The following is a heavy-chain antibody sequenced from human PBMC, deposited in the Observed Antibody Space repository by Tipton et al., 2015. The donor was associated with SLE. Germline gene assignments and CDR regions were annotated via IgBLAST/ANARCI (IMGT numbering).Heavy chain of an antibody. Sequence: QLMQSGAEVKKPGASVKVSCKASGYTFTSYGISWVRQAPGQGLEWMGWISAYNGNTNYAQKLQGRVTMTTDTSTSTAYMELRSLRSDDTAVYYCARASYCSGGSCYPHYFDYWGQGTLVTVSS. CDR1: GYTFTSYG. D-gene: IGHD2-15*01. CDR2: ISAYNGNT. CDR3: ARASYCSGGSCYPHYFDY. V-gene: IGHV1-18*01. J-gene: IGHJ4*02.